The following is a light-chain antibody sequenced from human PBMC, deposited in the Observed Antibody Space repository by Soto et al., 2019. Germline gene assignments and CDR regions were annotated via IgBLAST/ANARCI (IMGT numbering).Light chain of an antibody. CDR3: QQYGSARRT. CDR1: QSVSSSY. Sequence: EIVLTQSPGTLSLSPGERATLSGRASQSVSSSYLAWYQQKPGQAPRLLIYGASSRATGIPDRFSGSGSGTDFTLTISRLEPEDFAVYYCQQYGSARRTFGQGTKVEIK. J-gene: IGKJ1*01. CDR2: GAS. V-gene: IGKV3-20*01.